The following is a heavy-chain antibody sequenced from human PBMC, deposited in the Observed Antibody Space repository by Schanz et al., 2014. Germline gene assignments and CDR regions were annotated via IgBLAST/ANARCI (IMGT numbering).Heavy chain of an antibody. CDR2: ISGSGGST. CDR1: GFTFSTYA. J-gene: IGHJ4*02. Sequence: EVQLVESGGGLVQPGRSLRLSCTASGFTFSTYAMSWVRQAPGKGLEWVSAISGSGGSTYYADSVKGRFTISRDNSKNTLYLQMNSLRAEDTAVYYCARANYRRKINFDYWGRGTLVTVSS. CDR3: ARANYRRKINFDY. V-gene: IGHV3-23*04. D-gene: IGHD3-10*01.